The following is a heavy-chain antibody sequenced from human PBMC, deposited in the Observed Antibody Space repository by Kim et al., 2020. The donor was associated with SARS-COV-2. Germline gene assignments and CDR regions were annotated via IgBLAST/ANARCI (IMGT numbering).Heavy chain of an antibody. CDR2: INPNSGGT. Sequence: ASVKVSCKASGYTFTGYYMHWVRQAPGQGLEWMGWINPNSGGTNYAQKFQGRVTMTRDTSISTAYMELSRLRSDDTAVYYCARTGALWFGESPYYYYYGMDVWGQGTTVTVSS. J-gene: IGHJ6*02. CDR3: ARTGALWFGESPYYYYYGMDV. V-gene: IGHV1-2*02. CDR1: GYTFTGYY. D-gene: IGHD3-10*01.